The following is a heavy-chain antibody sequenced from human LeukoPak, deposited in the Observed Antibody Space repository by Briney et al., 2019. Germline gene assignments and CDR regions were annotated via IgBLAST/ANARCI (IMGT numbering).Heavy chain of an antibody. D-gene: IGHD6-13*01. CDR3: ARAKYSSRWSLDY. CDR1: GFTFSSYG. Sequence: GGSLRLSCAASGFTFSSYGMHWVRQAPGKGLVWVSRIDSNGGGATYADSVKGRFTTSRDNGNNTMYLQMNSLRAEDTAIYYCARAKYSSRWSLDYWGQGALVTVSS. V-gene: IGHV3-74*03. J-gene: IGHJ4*02. CDR2: IDSNGGGA.